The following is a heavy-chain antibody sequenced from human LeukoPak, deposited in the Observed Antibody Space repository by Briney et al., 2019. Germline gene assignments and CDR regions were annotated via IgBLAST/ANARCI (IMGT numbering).Heavy chain of an antibody. J-gene: IGHJ4*02. V-gene: IGHV4-39*01. CDR2: ISHSEST. D-gene: IGHD4-17*01. Sequence: SETLSLTCTVSGGSISSSTYYWGWIRQPPGKALEWIGSISHSESTYYSPSLKSRVTISLHTSKNHFSLKLNSVTAADTAVYYCARHVGTALYGQYYFDYWGQGTLVTVSS. CDR3: ARHVGTALYGQYYFDY. CDR1: GGSISSSTYY.